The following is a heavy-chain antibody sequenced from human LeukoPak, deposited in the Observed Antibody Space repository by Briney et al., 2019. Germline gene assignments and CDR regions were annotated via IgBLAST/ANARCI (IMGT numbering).Heavy chain of an antibody. J-gene: IGHJ4*02. CDR2: IYYSGTT. Sequence: SETLSLTCIVSGDSISPYYGTWIRQPPGERLEGIGYIYYSGTTNYNPSLKSRVTFSVDTSKNQFSLKLSSVTAADTALYYCTKVGGYGHFDYWGQGNLVAVSS. D-gene: IGHD5-12*01. CDR1: GDSISPYY. V-gene: IGHV4-59*01. CDR3: TKVGGYGHFDY.